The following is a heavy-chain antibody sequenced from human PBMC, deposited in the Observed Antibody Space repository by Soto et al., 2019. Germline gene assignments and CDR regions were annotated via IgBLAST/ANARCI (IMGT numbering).Heavy chain of an antibody. CDR2: ISASGCGT. CDR3: AKHAAAAATDY. Sequence: PGGSLRLSCTASGFTFSSYAMSWVRQAPGKGLEWVSRISASGCGTYYADSVKGRFTISRDNSKNTLYLQMNSLRAEETAVYYCAKHAAAAATDYWGQGTLVTVSS. CDR1: GFTFSSYA. D-gene: IGHD6-13*01. J-gene: IGHJ4*02. V-gene: IGHV3-23*01.